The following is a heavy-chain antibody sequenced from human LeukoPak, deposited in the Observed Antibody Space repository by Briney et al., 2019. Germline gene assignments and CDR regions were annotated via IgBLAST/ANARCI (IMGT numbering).Heavy chain of an antibody. V-gene: IGHV4-59*08. CDR2: IYYSGST. D-gene: IGHD2-21*02. J-gene: IGHJ4*02. CDR1: GGSISSDY. CDR3: ARRVAVTARYYFDY. Sequence: PQTLSLTCTVSGGSISSDYWSWIRQPPGKGLEWIGYIYYSGSTNYNPSLKSRVTISVDTSKNQFSLKLSSVTAADTAVYYCARRVAVTARYYFDYWGQGTLVTVSS.